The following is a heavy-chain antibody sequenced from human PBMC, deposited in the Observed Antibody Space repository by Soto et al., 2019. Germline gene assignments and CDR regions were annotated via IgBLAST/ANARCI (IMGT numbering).Heavy chain of an antibody. Sequence: RLSGAASGFTFSSYAMNWVRQAPGKGLEWVSYISSSSSTIFYTDSVKGRFTVSRDNAKNSLYLQMNSLRAEDTAVYYCARRGPGTYFDYWGQGTLVTVSS. D-gene: IGHD6-13*01. V-gene: IGHV3-48*01. CDR3: ARRGPGTYFDY. CDR2: ISSSSSTI. CDR1: GFTFSSYA. J-gene: IGHJ4*02.